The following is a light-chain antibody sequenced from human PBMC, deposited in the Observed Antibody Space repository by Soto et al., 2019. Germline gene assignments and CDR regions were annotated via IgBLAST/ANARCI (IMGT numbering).Light chain of an antibody. Sequence: QSALTQPASVSWSPGQSISISCLGTSSDVGAFNYVSWYQHHPGKAPQLIIYDVTSRPSGVSSRFSASKSGNTASLTISGLQAEDEADYYCSSYTTRNTEVFGSGTKVTVL. J-gene: IGLJ1*01. CDR3: SSYTTRNTEV. CDR1: SSDVGAFNY. CDR2: DVT. V-gene: IGLV2-14*03.